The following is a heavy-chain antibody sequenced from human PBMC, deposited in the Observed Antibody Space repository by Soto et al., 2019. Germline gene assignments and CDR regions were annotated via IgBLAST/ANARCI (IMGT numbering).Heavy chain of an antibody. J-gene: IGHJ4*02. CDR3: AKWGGVGAQQWFVGPFDF. CDR1: GGTFSNDI. CDR2: VIPSTGTS. D-gene: IGHD6-19*01. V-gene: IGHV1-69*13. Sequence: ASVKVSCKASGGTFSNDIINWVRQAPGQGLEWMGGVIPSTGTSKHSQKFQGRVTITADELTRTVFMELSSLGSDDTAVYYCAKWGGVGAQQWFVGPFDFWGQGTLVTVSS.